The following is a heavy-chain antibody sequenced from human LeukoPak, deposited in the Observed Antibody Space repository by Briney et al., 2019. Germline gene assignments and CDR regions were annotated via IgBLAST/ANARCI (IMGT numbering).Heavy chain of an antibody. CDR1: GGSISSYY. Sequence: SETLSLTCTVSGGSISSYYWSWIRQPPGKGLEWIGYIYYSGSTNYNPSLKSRVTISVDTSKNQFSLKLSSVTAADTAVYYCARAGAAAGYLDYWGQGTLVTVSS. CDR3: ARAGAAAGYLDY. D-gene: IGHD6-13*01. CDR2: IYYSGST. J-gene: IGHJ4*02. V-gene: IGHV4-59*01.